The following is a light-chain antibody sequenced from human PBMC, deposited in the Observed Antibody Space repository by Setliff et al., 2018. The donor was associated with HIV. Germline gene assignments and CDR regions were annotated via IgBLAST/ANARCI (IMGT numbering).Light chain of an antibody. V-gene: IGLV2-23*02. J-gene: IGLJ3*02. CDR2: EVS. CDR1: SSDLGSYNL. CDR3: CSYAATATGTWV. Sequence: QSVLTQPASVSGSPGQSITISCNGTSSDLGSYNLVSWYQEPPGKVPKLIIYEVSKRSSGLSYRFSGSKSGNTASLTIVGLQPEDEADYYCCSYAATATGTWVFGGGTKVTVL.